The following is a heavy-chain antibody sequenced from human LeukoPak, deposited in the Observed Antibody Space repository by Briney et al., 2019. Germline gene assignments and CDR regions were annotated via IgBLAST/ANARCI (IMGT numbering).Heavy chain of an antibody. J-gene: IGHJ4*02. V-gene: IGHV1-8*03. CDR2: MNPNSGNT. Sequence: GASVKVSCKASAYTFTSYDINWVRQATGQGLERVGWMNPNSGNTGYAQKFQGRVTITRNTSISTAYMELSSLRSEDTAVYYCARGLGDGDVFDYWGQGTLVTVSS. CDR1: AYTFTSYD. CDR3: ARGLGDGDVFDY. D-gene: IGHD4-17*01.